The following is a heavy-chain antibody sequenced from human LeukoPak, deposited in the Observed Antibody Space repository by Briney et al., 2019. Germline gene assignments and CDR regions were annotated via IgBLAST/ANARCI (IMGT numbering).Heavy chain of an antibody. D-gene: IGHD5-24*01. V-gene: IGHV4-39*01. CDR2: IYYSGST. CDR3: ARHGPVEMDHRS. J-gene: IGHJ4*02. Sequence: PSETLSLTCTVSGGSISSSSYYWGWIRQPPGKGLEWIGSIYYSGSTYYNPSLKSRVTISVDTSKNQFSLKLSSVTAADTAVYYCARHGPVEMDHRSWGQGTLVTVSS. CDR1: GGSISSSSYY.